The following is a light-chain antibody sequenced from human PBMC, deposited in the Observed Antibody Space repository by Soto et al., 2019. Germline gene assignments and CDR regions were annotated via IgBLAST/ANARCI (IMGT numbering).Light chain of an antibody. Sequence: QSVLTQPLSASGTPGQRVTISCSGSSSNIGSNTVNWYQQLPGTAPKLLIYSNNQRPSGVPDRFSGSKSGTSASLAISGLQSEDEADYYCAAWDDSLGAVFGGGTKLTVL. CDR3: AAWDDSLGAV. V-gene: IGLV1-44*01. CDR1: SSNIGSNT. CDR2: SNN. J-gene: IGLJ2*01.